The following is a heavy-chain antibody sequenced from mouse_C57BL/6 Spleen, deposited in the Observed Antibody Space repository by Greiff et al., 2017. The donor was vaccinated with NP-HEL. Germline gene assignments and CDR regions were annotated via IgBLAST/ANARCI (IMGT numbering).Heavy chain of an antibody. V-gene: IGHV1-63*01. CDR1: GYTFTNYW. Sequence: VQLVESGAELVRPGTSVKMSCKASGYTFTNYWIGWAKQRPGHGLEWIGDIYPGGGYTNYNEKFKGKATLTADKSSSTAYMQFSSLTSEDSAIYYCARKDLDYGSSGGYYFDYWGQGTTLTVSS. CDR2: IYPGGGYT. J-gene: IGHJ2*01. D-gene: IGHD1-1*01. CDR3: ARKDLDYGSSGGYYFDY.